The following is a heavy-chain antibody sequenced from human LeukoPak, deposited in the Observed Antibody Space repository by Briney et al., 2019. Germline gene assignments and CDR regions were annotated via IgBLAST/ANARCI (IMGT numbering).Heavy chain of an antibody. CDR2: IKKDGSGK. CDR1: GFTSSAFW. J-gene: IGHJ4*02. Sequence: GGSLRLSCVASGFTSSAFWMSWVRRPPGKGLEWVANIKKDGSGKDYVDSVKGRFTISRDNSKNTLYLQMNSLRAEDTAVYYCASLPIAAAGTSLDYWGQGTLVTVSS. CDR3: ASLPIAAAGTSLDY. V-gene: IGHV3-7*03. D-gene: IGHD6-13*01.